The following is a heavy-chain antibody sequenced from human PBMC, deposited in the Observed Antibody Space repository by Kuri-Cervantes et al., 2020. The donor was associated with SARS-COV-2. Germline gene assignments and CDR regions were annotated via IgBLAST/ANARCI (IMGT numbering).Heavy chain of an antibody. J-gene: IGHJ4*02. Sequence: SLKISCAASGFTFDDYAMHWVRQAPGKGLEWVSGISWNSGSIGYADSVKGRFTIPRDNAKNSLYLQMNSLRAEDTAVYYCARGQQLIDYWGQGTLVTVSS. V-gene: IGHV3-9*01. CDR1: GFTFDDYA. D-gene: IGHD6-13*01. CDR2: ISWNSGSI. CDR3: ARGQQLIDY.